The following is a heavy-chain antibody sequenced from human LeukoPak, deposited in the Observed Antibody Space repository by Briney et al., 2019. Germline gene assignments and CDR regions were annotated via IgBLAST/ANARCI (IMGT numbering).Heavy chain of an antibody. CDR2: ISNGNSPI. CDR3: ARGQQWLAFDY. CDR1: GFTFSSFI. D-gene: IGHD6-19*01. Sequence: PGGSLRLSCAASAASGFTFSSFIMNWVRQAPGKGLEWVSYISNGNSPIYYADSVKGRFTISRDNAKNTLYLQMNSLRAEDTAVYYCARGQQWLAFDYWGQGTLVTVSS. V-gene: IGHV3-48*04. J-gene: IGHJ4*02.